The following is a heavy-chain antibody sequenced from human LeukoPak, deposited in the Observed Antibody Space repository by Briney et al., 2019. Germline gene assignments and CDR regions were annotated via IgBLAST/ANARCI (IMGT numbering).Heavy chain of an antibody. CDR3: ARTHYYYDSSGYKGVDWFDP. CDR2: ISAYNGNT. CDR1: GYTCTSYD. Sequence: ASVKVSCKASGYTCTSYDISWVRQAPGQGLEWMGWISAYNGNTNYAQKLQGRVTMTTDTSTSTAYIELRSLRSDDTAVYYCARTHYYYDSSGYKGVDWFDPWGQGTLVTVSS. J-gene: IGHJ5*02. D-gene: IGHD3-22*01. V-gene: IGHV1-18*01.